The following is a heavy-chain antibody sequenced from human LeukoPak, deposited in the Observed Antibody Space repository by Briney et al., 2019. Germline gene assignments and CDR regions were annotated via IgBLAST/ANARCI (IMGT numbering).Heavy chain of an antibody. CDR1: GGSISSSNW. V-gene: IGHV4-4*02. CDR2: IYHSGST. J-gene: IGHJ6*02. Sequence: SETLSLTCAVSGGSISSSNWWSWVRQPPGKGLEWIGEIYHSGSTNYKPSLKSRVTISVDKSKNQFSLKLSSVTAADTAVYYCARGTSYYYYGMDVWGQGTTVTVSS. CDR3: ARGTSYYYYGMDV.